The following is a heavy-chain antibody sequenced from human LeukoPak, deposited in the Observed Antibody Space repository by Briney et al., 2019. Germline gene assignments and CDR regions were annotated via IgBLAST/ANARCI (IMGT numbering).Heavy chain of an antibody. CDR3: AREGQRVVVTAWFDP. CDR2: ILYDGSNK. CDR1: GFTSISYV. D-gene: IGHD2-21*02. Sequence: GGSLRLSCAASGFTSISYVMHWVRQAPGRGLEWVAVILYDGSNKYYADSVKGRFTISRGNSKNTLYLQMNSLRAEDTAVYYCAREGQRVVVTAWFDPWEQGSLVTVSS. V-gene: IGHV3-33*01. J-gene: IGHJ5*02.